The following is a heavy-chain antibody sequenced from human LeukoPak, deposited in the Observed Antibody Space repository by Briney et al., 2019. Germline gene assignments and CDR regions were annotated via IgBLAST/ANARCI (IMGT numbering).Heavy chain of an antibody. Sequence: GGSLRLSCSASGFTFGDYAMSWFRQPPGKGLEWVGFIRSKLYGGTTEYAASVKGRFTISRDDSKFIAYLQMNSLKTEDTAVYYCTREKWELHAFDIWGQGTMVTVSS. J-gene: IGHJ3*02. CDR3: TREKWELHAFDI. D-gene: IGHD1-26*01. CDR2: IRSKLYGGTT. CDR1: GFTFGDYA. V-gene: IGHV3-49*03.